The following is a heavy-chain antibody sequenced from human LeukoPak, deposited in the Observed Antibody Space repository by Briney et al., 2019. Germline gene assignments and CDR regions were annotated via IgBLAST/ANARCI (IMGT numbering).Heavy chain of an antibody. CDR3: ARHGGSGWTIDY. J-gene: IGHJ4*02. CDR2: ISYSGGA. Sequence: PSETLSLTCTVSGGSIISSSYYWGCIRQPPGKGLEWIGSISYSGGAYYNPSLKSRITISVATSMNQFSLRLSSATAADMAVYYCARHGGSGWTIDYWGQGTLVTVSS. V-gene: IGHV4-39*01. D-gene: IGHD6-19*01. CDR1: GGSIISSSYY.